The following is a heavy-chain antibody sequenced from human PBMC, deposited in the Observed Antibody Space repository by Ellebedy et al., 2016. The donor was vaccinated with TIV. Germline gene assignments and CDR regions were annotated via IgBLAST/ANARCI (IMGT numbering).Heavy chain of an antibody. CDR2: ISWNSGNI. J-gene: IGHJ1*01. D-gene: IGHD4-17*01. CDR1: GFTFDDYA. V-gene: IGHV3-9*01. Sequence: PGGSLRLSCAASGFTFDDYAMFWVRQAPGKGLQWVSRISWNSGNIDYADSVKGRFTISRDNAKNSLYLEMKNLRPEDTALYYCAKGSGGDYVRYLQHWGQGTLVTVSS. CDR3: AKGSGGDYVRYLQH.